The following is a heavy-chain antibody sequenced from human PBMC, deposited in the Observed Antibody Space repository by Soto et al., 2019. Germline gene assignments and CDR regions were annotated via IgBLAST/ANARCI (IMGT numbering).Heavy chain of an antibody. CDR3: ARQGIGNLHGLVDV. CDR1: GGSIDGYN. CDR2: VYYNGGS. V-gene: IGHV4-59*08. D-gene: IGHD3-10*01. Sequence: QVQLQESGPGLVKPSETLSLTCTVSGGSIDGYNCAWIRQPPGKALEWVGYVYYNGGSSYNPSLTSRVPLSMHTSKSQFSLQLRSVTAADTAVYYCARQGIGNLHGLVDVWGRGITVTVSS. J-gene: IGHJ6*02.